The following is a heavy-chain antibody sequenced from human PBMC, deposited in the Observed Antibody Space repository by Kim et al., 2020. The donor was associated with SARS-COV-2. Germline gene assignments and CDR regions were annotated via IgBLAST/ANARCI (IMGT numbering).Heavy chain of an antibody. CDR1: GYIFSDYS. V-gene: IGHV7-4-1*02. J-gene: IGHJ5*02. CDR3: LRDDESPYFARGWFDP. D-gene: IGHD3-10*01. CDR2: ITTNTGKP. Sequence: ASVKVSCKASGYIFSDYSISWVRQAPGQGLEWMGYITTNTGKPTYAQGFTGRIVFSLDPSVNTTYLQISSLRSEDTAVYFCLRDDESPYFARGWFDPWGQGTLVTVSS.